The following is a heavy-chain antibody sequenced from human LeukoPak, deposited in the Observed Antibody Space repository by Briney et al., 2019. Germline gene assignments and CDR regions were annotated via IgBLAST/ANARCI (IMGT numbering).Heavy chain of an antibody. D-gene: IGHD3-9*01. V-gene: IGHV3-23*01. CDR1: GFILSIHA. CDR2: IGGRDSGT. Sequence: GGSLRLSCAASGFILSIHAMIWVRQAPGKGLEWVSAIGGRDSGTYYADSVRGRFTVSRDDPKNTLYLQMNTLRAEDTAVYYCAKWGDYDILTGYYDSDYWGQGTLVTVSS. CDR3: AKWGDYDILTGYYDSDY. J-gene: IGHJ4*02.